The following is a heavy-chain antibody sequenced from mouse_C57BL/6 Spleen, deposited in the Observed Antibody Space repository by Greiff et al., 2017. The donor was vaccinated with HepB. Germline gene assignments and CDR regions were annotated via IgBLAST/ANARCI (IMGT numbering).Heavy chain of an antibody. CDR3: TRAYYYGSRYGDYFDY. J-gene: IGHJ2*01. D-gene: IGHD1-1*01. V-gene: IGHV5-9-1*02. Sequence: EVKVVESGEGLVKPGGSLKLSCAASGFTFSSYAMSWVRQTPEKRLEWVAYISSGGDYIYYADTVKGRFTISRDNARNTLYLQMSSLKSEDTAMYYCTRAYYYGSRYGDYFDYWGQGTTLTVSS. CDR1: GFTFSSYA. CDR2: ISSGGDYI.